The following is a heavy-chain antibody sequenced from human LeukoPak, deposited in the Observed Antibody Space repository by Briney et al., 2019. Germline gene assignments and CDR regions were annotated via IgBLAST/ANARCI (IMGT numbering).Heavy chain of an antibody. CDR2: IYPGDSDT. J-gene: IGHJ4*02. D-gene: IGHD2-15*01. V-gene: IGHV5-51*01. Sequence: PGESLKISCKGSGYSFTNYWIGWVRQMLGKGLEWMGIIYPGDSDTRYSPSFQGQVTISADKSISTAYLQWSSLKASDTAMYYCARHLRGGYCSGGSCYDQGYYFDYWGQGTLVTVSS. CDR1: GYSFTNYW. CDR3: ARHLRGGYCSGGSCYDQGYYFDY.